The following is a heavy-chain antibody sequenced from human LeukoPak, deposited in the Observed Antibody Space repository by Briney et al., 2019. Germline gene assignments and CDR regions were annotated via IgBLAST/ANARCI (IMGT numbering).Heavy chain of an antibody. V-gene: IGHV3-30-3*01. Sequence: GRSLRLSCVVSGFTFRTYAVHWVRQAPGKGLEWVAVVSYHGSNKYYADSVQGRFTISRDNSRNTLHLQMNSLRADDTAVYYCARDNPYYDPSAYYSRGEYYHHGMDAWGQGTPVTASS. CDR2: VSYHGSNK. J-gene: IGHJ6*02. D-gene: IGHD3-22*01. CDR1: GFTFRTYA. CDR3: ARDNPYYDPSAYYSRGEYYHHGMDA.